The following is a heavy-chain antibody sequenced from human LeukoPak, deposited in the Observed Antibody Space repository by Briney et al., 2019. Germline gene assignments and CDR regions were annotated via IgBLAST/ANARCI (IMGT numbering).Heavy chain of an antibody. CDR1: GYTFTSYG. CDR2: ISAYNGNT. V-gene: IGHV1-18*01. D-gene: IGHD3-10*01. CDR3: ARDREYYYGSGRKCVDY. Sequence: ASVKVSCKASGYTFTSYGISWVRQAPGQGLEWMGWISAYNGNTNYAQKLQGRVTMTTDTSTRTAYMELRSLRSDDTAVYYCARDREYYYGSGRKCVDYWGQGTLVTVSS. J-gene: IGHJ4*02.